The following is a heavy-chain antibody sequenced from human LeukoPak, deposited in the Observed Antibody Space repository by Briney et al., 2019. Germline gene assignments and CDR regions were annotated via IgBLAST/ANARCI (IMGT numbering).Heavy chain of an antibody. CDR1: GFTFTSYD. Sequence: ASVKVSCKASGFTFTSYDINWVRQASGQGLEWMGWMNPNNGNTGYAQKFQGRVTMTRDTSISTAYMELRGLRSEDTAVYYCARWWDDGSGYSYLYGMDVWGQGTTVTVSS. D-gene: IGHD3-22*01. J-gene: IGHJ6*02. CDR3: ARWWDDGSGYSYLYGMDV. CDR2: MNPNNGNT. V-gene: IGHV1-8*01.